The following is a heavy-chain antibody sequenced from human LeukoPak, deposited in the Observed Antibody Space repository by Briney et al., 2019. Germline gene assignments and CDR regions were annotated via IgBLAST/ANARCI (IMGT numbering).Heavy chain of an antibody. CDR1: GFTFTNYA. Sequence: GGSLRLSCAASGFTFTNYAVMWVRQAPGQGLEWVSAITSGGAPRYADSVKGRFTISRDNSKNTLYLQMNSLRAEDTAQYFCARDPNGDSIGAFEFWGQGTGVTVSS. CDR2: ITSGGAP. CDR3: ARDPNGDSIGAFEF. J-gene: IGHJ3*01. D-gene: IGHD4-17*01. V-gene: IGHV3-23*01.